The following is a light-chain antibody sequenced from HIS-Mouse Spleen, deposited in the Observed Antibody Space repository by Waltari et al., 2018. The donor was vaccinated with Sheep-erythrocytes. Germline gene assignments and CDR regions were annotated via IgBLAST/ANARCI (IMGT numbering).Light chain of an antibody. CDR1: SSDVGGYNY. J-gene: IGLJ1*01. Sequence: QSALTQPRSVSGSPGQSVTISCPGTSSDVGGYNYFSWYQQHPGKAPKLMIYDVSKRPSGVPDRFSGSKSGNTASLTISGLQAEDEADYYCCSYAGSYNHVFATGTKVTVL. CDR2: DVS. V-gene: IGLV2-11*01. CDR3: CSYAGSYNHV.